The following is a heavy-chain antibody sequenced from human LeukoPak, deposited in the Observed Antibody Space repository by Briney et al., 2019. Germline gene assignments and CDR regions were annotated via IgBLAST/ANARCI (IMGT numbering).Heavy chain of an antibody. V-gene: IGHV3-9*01. Sequence: GGSLRLSCAASGFTFDDYAMHWVRQAPGKGLEWVSGISWNSGSIGYADSVKGRFTISRDNAKNSVYLQMYSLRAEDTALYYCAKDKAPLYSGYDWDLDFWGQGTMVTVSS. D-gene: IGHD5-12*01. J-gene: IGHJ4*02. CDR3: AKDKAPLYSGYDWDLDF. CDR1: GFTFDDYA. CDR2: ISWNSGSI.